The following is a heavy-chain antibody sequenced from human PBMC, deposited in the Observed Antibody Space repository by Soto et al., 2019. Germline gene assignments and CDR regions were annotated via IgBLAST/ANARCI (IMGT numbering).Heavy chain of an antibody. Sequence: GGSLLLSWAASGFTFSSYAMSWVRQAPGKGLEWVSAISGSGGSTYYADSVKGRFTISRDNSKNTLYLQMNSLRAEDTAVYYCAKAGLIVGAQRPPWGQGTLVTVSS. CDR3: AKAGLIVGAQRPP. D-gene: IGHD1-26*01. CDR2: ISGSGGST. V-gene: IGHV3-23*01. J-gene: IGHJ4*02. CDR1: GFTFSSYA.